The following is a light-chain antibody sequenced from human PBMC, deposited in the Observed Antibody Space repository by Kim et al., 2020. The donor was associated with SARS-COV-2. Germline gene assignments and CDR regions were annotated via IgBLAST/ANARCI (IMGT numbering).Light chain of an antibody. CDR1: QRITNH. CDR3: QQSYSTPYT. V-gene: IGKV1-39*01. Sequence: DIQMTQSPSSLSASVGDRVTITCRASQRITNHLNWYQQKPGKAPKLLIYAASSLQSGVPSRFSGSGSGTDFSLTISSLQPEDSTAYSCQQSYSTPYTFGQGTKLEI. CDR2: AAS. J-gene: IGKJ2*01.